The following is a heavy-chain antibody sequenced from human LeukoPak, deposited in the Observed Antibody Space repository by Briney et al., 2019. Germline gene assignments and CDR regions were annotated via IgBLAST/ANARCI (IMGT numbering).Heavy chain of an antibody. V-gene: IGHV3-30-3*01. CDR1: GFTFSSYA. J-gene: IGHJ4*02. CDR2: ISYDGSNK. CDR3: ARDSLDSSGYYPDY. Sequence: GGSLRLSCAASGFTFSSYAMHWVRQAPGKGLEWVAVISYDGSNKCYADSVKGRFTISRDNSKNTLYLQMNSLRAEDTAVYYCARDSLDSSGYYPDYWGQGTLVTVSS. D-gene: IGHD3-22*01.